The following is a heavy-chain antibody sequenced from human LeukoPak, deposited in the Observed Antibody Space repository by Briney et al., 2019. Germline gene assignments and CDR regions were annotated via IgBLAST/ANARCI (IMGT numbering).Heavy chain of an antibody. CDR3: ARDTPRGYDSSGYYSDY. CDR2: ISAYNGNT. Sequence: GASVKVSCKASGYTFTSYGISWVRQAPGQGLEWMGWISAYNGNTNYAQKLQGRVTMTTDTSTSTAYMELRSLRSDDTAVYYCARDTPRGYDSSGYYSDYWGQGTLVTVSS. D-gene: IGHD3-22*01. V-gene: IGHV1-18*01. J-gene: IGHJ4*02. CDR1: GYTFTSYG.